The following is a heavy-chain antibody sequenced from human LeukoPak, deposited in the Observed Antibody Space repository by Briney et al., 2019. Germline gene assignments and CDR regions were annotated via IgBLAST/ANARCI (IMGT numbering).Heavy chain of an antibody. CDR2: IYYSGST. Sequence: SETLSLTCTVSGGSITSSSHYWGWIRQPPGKGLEWIGSIYYSGSTYYNPSPPSLKSRVTISIDTSKNRFSLNLSSVTAADTAVYYCASTYPGSSCRYWGQGTLVTVSS. V-gene: IGHV4-39*07. D-gene: IGHD6-13*01. CDR3: ASTYPGSSCRY. J-gene: IGHJ4*02. CDR1: GGSITSSSHY.